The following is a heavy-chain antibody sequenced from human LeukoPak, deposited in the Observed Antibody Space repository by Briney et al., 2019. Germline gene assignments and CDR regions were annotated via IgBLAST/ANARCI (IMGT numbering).Heavy chain of an antibody. D-gene: IGHD7-27*01. J-gene: IGHJ4*02. CDR3: AIDPNWGTHS. CDR1: GFTFSTYT. Sequence: GGSLRLSCAVSGFTFSTYTMYWVRHPPGKRLEWVSIIGSSGGGIHYADSVKGRFTISRDNSKNALYLQMNSLRVEDTAVYYCAIDPNWGTHSWGQGVLVTVSS. V-gene: IGHV3-23*01. CDR2: IGSSGGGI.